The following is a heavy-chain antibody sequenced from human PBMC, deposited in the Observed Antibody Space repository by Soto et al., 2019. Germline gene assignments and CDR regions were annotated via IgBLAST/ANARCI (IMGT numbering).Heavy chain of an antibody. V-gene: IGHV4-30-4*01. Sequence: SETLCLRCTVAGGSSSSGDDYWSWIRQPPGKGLEWIGYIHYSGSTYHNPSLKSRVTISVDTSKNQFSLKLTSVTAADTAVYYCGRAHRDLQQLVHYYYSMDVWGQGTTVTVSS. CDR2: IHYSGST. D-gene: IGHD6-13*01. CDR1: GGSSSSGDDY. CDR3: GRAHRDLQQLVHYYYSMDV. J-gene: IGHJ6*02.